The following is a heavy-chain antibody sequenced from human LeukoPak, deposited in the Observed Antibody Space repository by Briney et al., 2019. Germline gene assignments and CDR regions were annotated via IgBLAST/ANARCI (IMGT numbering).Heavy chain of an antibody. J-gene: IGHJ4*02. V-gene: IGHV4-34*01. CDR2: INHSGST. CDR3: ARGPRPARLDY. Sequence: SETLSLTCAVYGGSFSGYYWSWIRQPPGKGLEWIGEINHSGSTNYNPSLKSRVTISVDTSKNQFSLKLSSVTAADTAVYYCARGPRPARLDYWGQGTWSPSPQ. CDR1: GGSFSGYY.